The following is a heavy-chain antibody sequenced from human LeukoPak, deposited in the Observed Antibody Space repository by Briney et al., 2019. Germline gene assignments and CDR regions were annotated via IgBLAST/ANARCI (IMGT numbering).Heavy chain of an antibody. CDR1: GSTFDDYA. D-gene: IGHD5-18*01. CDR3: ASLGYSYGYFDY. CDR2: ISWNSGSI. J-gene: IGHJ4*02. V-gene: IGHV3-9*01. Sequence: GGSLRLSCAASGSTFDDYAMHWVRQAPGKGLEWVSGISWNSGSIGYADSVKGRFTISRDNAKNSLYLQMNSLRAEDTAVYYCASLGYSYGYFDYWGQGTLVTVSS.